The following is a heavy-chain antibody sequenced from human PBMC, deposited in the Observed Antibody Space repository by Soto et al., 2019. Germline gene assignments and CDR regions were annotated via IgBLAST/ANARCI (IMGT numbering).Heavy chain of an antibody. V-gene: IGHV3-11*01. CDR3: VRQAARNYFDF. D-gene: IGHD6-6*01. J-gene: IGHJ4*02. CDR2: IESRGRTI. Sequence: QVQLVESGGGLVKPGGSLRLSCAASGFTFSDYHMSWIRQAPGKGLEWVSYIESRGRTISYADSVKGRFTISRDNAKNALFLQMTSLRAEDTDVYYCVRQAARNYFDFWGQVTLLTVSS. CDR1: GFTFSDYH.